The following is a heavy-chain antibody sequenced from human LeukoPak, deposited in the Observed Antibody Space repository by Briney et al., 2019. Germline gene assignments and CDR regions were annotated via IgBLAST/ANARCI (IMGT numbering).Heavy chain of an antibody. Sequence: SQTLSLTCTVSGGSISSGGYYWSWIRQHPGKGLEWIGYIYYRGSTYYNPSLKSRVTISVDTSKNQFSLKLSSVTAADTAVYYCARASGYYDSSGYYSPTSNYYYGMDVWGQGTTVTVSS. J-gene: IGHJ6*02. CDR1: GGSISSGGYY. CDR2: IYYRGST. D-gene: IGHD3-22*01. V-gene: IGHV4-31*03. CDR3: ARASGYYDSSGYYSPTSNYYYGMDV.